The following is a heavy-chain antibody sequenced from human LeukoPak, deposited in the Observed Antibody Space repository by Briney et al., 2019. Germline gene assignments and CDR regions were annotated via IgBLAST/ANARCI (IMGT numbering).Heavy chain of an antibody. Sequence: GGSLRLSCAASGFIFSNYGMHWVRQAPGKGLEWVAFIRYDESNKFYADSVKGRFTISRDNSKNILFIQMNSLRAEDTAVYYCATMQWLEGVDWFDPWGQGTLVTVSS. CDR3: ATMQWLEGVDWFDP. CDR1: GFIFSNYG. CDR2: IRYDESNK. D-gene: IGHD6-19*01. J-gene: IGHJ5*02. V-gene: IGHV3-30*02.